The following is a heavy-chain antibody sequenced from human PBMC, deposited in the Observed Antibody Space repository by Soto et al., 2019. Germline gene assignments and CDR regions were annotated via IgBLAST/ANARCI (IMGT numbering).Heavy chain of an antibody. D-gene: IGHD3-16*01. CDR3: ARDGGELWPFDY. J-gene: IGHJ4*02. Sequence: SETLSLTCTVSGGSISSGGYYWSWIRQHPGKGLEWIGYIYYSGSTYYNPSLKSRVTISVDTSKNQFSLKLSSVTAADTAVYYCARDGGELWPFDYWGQGTLVTVSS. CDR1: GGSISSGGYY. CDR2: IYYSGST. V-gene: IGHV4-31*03.